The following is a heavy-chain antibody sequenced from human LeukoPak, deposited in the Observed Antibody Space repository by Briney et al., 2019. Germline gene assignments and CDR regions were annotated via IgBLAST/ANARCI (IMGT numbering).Heavy chain of an antibody. J-gene: IGHJ4*02. D-gene: IGHD2-2*01. V-gene: IGHV4-34*01. Sequence: SETLSLTCAVYGGSFSGYYWSWIRQPPGKGLEWLGEINHSGSTNYNPSLKSRVTISVDTSKNQFSLKLSSVTAADTAVYYCARGGIVVVPAAISYFDYWGQGTLVTVSS. CDR1: GGSFSGYY. CDR3: ARGGIVVVPAAISYFDY. CDR2: INHSGST.